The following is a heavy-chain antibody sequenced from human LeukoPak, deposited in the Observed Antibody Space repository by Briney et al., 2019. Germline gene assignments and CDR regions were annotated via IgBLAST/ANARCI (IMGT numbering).Heavy chain of an antibody. CDR3: AKDKPAHHRLLWFGEFDY. D-gene: IGHD3-10*01. CDR2: MRYDGSNK. CDR1: GFTFSSYG. J-gene: IGHJ4*02. Sequence: AGGSLRLSCAASGFTFSSYGMHWVRQAPPKGLEREAFMRYDGSNKYYADSVKGRFTISRDNSKNTLYLQMNSLRAEDTAVYYCAKDKPAHHRLLWFGEFDYWGQGTLVTVSS. V-gene: IGHV3-30*02.